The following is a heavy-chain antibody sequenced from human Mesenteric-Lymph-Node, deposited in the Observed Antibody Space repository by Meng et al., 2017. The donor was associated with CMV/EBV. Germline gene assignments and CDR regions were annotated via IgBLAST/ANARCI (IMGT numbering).Heavy chain of an antibody. J-gene: IGHJ4*02. CDR2: IYHSGST. V-gene: IGHV4-4*02. CDR3: ARGYYDFWSGYTYYFDY. D-gene: IGHD3-3*01. Sequence: SETLSLTCAVSGGSISSSNWWSWVRQPPGKGLEWIGEIYHSGSTNYNPSLKSRVTISVDKSKNQFSLKLSSVTAADTAVYYCARGYYDFWSGYTYYFDYWGQGTLVTVSS. CDR1: GGSISSSNW.